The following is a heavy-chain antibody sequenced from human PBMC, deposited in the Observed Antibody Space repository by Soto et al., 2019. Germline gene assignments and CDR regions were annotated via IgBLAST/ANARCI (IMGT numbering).Heavy chain of an antibody. V-gene: IGHV3-30-3*01. Sequence: QVQLVESGGGVVQPGRSLRLSCAASGFTFSSYAMHWVRQAPGKGLEWVAVISYDGSNKYYADSVKGRFTISRDNSKNTLYLQMNSLRAEDTAVYYCARYLVSSRGYWGQGTLVTVSS. CDR2: ISYDGSNK. CDR1: GFTFSSYA. D-gene: IGHD3-10*01. CDR3: ARYLVSSRGY. J-gene: IGHJ4*02.